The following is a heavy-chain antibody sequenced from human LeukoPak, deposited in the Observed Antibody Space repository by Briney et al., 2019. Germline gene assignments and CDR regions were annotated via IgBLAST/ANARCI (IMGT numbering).Heavy chain of an antibody. J-gene: IGHJ4*02. D-gene: IGHD2-15*01. Sequence: GGSLRLSCAASGFSFDDYAMHWVRQAPGKGLEWVSGISYHSGSLGYADSVKGRFTISRDNAKNSLYLQMDSLRAEDTAVYYCARDSFIGGLNPTLGYWGQGTLVTVSS. CDR2: ISYHSGSL. CDR3: ARDSFIGGLNPTLGY. V-gene: IGHV3-9*01. CDR1: GFSFDDYA.